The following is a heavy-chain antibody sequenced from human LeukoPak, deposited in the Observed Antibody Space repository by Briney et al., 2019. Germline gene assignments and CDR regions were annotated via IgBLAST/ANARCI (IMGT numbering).Heavy chain of an antibody. CDR3: ATTDRGYYSQFY. CDR1: GYTFTNYF. D-gene: IGHD3-22*01. V-gene: IGHV1-46*01. Sequence: GASVKVSCKASGYTFTNYFIHWVRQAPGQGLEWMGIINPSAGSTSYAQKFQGRVTMTRDTSTSTVYMEPSSLSSEDTAVYYCATTDRGYYSQFYWGQGTLVTVSS. CDR2: INPSAGST. J-gene: IGHJ4*02.